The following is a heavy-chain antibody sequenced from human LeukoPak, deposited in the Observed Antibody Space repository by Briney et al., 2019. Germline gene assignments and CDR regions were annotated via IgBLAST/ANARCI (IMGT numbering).Heavy chain of an antibody. J-gene: IGHJ4*02. CDR3: AKDLGMQVWFPL. CDR1: GFTFSTYA. V-gene: IGHV3-23*01. Sequence: GGSLRLSCAASGFTFSTYAMSWVRQAPGKGLEWVSSFSGSGGSTYYADSVKGRLTISRDNSKNTLYLQMNSLRAEDTAVYYCAKDLGMQVWFPLWGQGTLVTVSS. CDR2: FSGSGGST. D-gene: IGHD5-18*01.